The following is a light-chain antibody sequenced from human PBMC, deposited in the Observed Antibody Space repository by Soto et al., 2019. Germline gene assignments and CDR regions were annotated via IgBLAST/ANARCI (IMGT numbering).Light chain of an antibody. J-gene: IGKJ1*01. V-gene: IGKV3-20*01. Sequence: EIVLTQSPATLSLSPWERATLSCRASQSVSSGYLAWYQQKPGQAPRLLIYGASNRATGIPDRFSGSGSGTDFTLTISRLEPEDFAVYYCQQYGSSPRTFGQGTKV. CDR1: QSVSSGY. CDR2: GAS. CDR3: QQYGSSPRT.